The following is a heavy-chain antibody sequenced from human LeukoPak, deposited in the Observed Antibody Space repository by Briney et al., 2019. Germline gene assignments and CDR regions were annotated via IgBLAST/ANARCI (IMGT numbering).Heavy chain of an antibody. Sequence: ASVKVSCKASGYTFTGYYMHWVRQAPGQGLEWMGWINPNSGGTNYAQKFQGRVTITRDTSASTAYMELSSLRSEDTAVYYCAAEGPHDFFDYWGQGTLVTVSS. CDR1: GYTFTGYY. CDR2: INPNSGGT. V-gene: IGHV1-2*02. D-gene: IGHD1-1*01. CDR3: AAEGPHDFFDY. J-gene: IGHJ4*02.